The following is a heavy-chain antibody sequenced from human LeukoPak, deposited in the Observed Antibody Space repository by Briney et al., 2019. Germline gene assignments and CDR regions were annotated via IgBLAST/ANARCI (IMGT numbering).Heavy chain of an antibody. CDR2: IYYSGTI. J-gene: IGHJ4*02. D-gene: IGHD6-19*01. CDR1: GGSISGYY. CDR3: ARESNQPAAGTVDY. Sequence: SETLSLTCTVSGGSISGYYWSWIRQPPGKGLEWIGYIYYSGTINYNPSLKSRVTISGDKSKNQFSLKLTSATAADTAVYYCARESNQPAAGTVDYWGQGTLVTVSS. V-gene: IGHV4-59*01.